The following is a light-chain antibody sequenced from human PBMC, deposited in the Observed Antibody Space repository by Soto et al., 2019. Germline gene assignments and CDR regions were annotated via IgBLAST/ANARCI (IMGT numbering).Light chain of an antibody. CDR2: DAS. Sequence: DIQMTQSPPTLSASPGDRVTISCRASQNIHTWLAWYQHQKPGQTPRLLIYDASTLETGVPSRFSGSGSGTEFSLTITSLQPDDFATYYCQHYNGFPLSFGQGTKLEIK. J-gene: IGKJ2*01. CDR1: QNIHTW. CDR3: QHYNGFPLS. V-gene: IGKV1-5*01.